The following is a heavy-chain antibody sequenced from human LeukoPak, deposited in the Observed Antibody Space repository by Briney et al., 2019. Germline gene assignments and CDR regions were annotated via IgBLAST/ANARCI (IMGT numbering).Heavy chain of an antibody. CDR3: AKEQGSGWHIFDY. CDR2: ISGSGGST. V-gene: IGHV3-23*01. Sequence: GGSLRLSYAASGFTFSSYAMSWVRQAPGKGLEWVSAISGSGGSTYYADSVKGRFTISRDNSKNTLFLQMNSLRVEDTAVYYCAKEQGSGWHIFDYWGQGTLVTVSS. D-gene: IGHD6-19*01. CDR1: GFTFSSYA. J-gene: IGHJ4*02.